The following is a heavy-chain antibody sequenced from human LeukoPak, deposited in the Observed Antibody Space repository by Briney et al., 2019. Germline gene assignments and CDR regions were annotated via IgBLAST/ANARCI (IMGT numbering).Heavy chain of an antibody. D-gene: IGHD3-3*01. CDR2: MNPNSGNT. CDR1: GYTFTSYD. Sequence: GSVKVSCKASGYTFTSYDINWVRQATGQGLEWMGWMNPNSGNTGYAQKFQGRVTITRNTSISTAYMELSSLRSEDTAVYYCARLPRDFWSGYLSAFGIWGQGTMVTVSS. CDR3: ARLPRDFWSGYLSAFGI. V-gene: IGHV1-8*03. J-gene: IGHJ3*02.